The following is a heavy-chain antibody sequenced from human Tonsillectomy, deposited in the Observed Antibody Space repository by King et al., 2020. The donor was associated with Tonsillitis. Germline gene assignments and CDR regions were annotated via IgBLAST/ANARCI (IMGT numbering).Heavy chain of an antibody. J-gene: IGHJ4*02. CDR1: GGSISSGNYY. V-gene: IGHV4-61*02. D-gene: IGHD3-22*01. Sequence: VQLQESGPGLVKPSQTLSLTCTVSGGSISSGNYYWSWIRQPAGKGLEWIGRIYTSGSTNYNPSLKSRVTMSVDTSKSQFSLKLSSVTAADTAVYYCARDYYDSSGPYGLDYWGQGTLVTVSS. CDR2: IYTSGST. CDR3: ARDYYDSSGPYGLDY.